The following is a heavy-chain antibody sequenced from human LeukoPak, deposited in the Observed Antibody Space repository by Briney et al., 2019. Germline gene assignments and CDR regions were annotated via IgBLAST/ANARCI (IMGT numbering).Heavy chain of an antibody. CDR3: ARDDVDYEHGLDY. Sequence: PSETLSLTCTVSGGSISSYYWSWIRQPPGKGLEWIGYIYYSGSTNYNPSLKSRVTISVDTSKNPLSLKLNCVSTADTAVDYCARDDVDYEHGLDYWGQGTLVTVSS. J-gene: IGHJ4*02. CDR1: GGSISSYY. CDR2: IYYSGST. V-gene: IGHV4-59*01. D-gene: IGHD4-17*01.